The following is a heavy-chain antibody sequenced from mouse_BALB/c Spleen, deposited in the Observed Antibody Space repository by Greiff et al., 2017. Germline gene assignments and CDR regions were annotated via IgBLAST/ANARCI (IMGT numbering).Heavy chain of an antibody. D-gene: IGHD2-4*01. Sequence: QVQLKQSGPGLVQPSQSLSITCTVSGFSLTSYGVHWVRQSPGKGLEWLGVIWSGGSTDYNAAFITRLSISKDNSKSQVFFKMNSLQANDTAIYYCARNRDYDYAWFAYWGQGTRVTVSA. CDR3: ARNRDYDYAWFAY. J-gene: IGHJ3*01. CDR2: IWSGGST. CDR1: GFSLTSYG. V-gene: IGHV2-2*02.